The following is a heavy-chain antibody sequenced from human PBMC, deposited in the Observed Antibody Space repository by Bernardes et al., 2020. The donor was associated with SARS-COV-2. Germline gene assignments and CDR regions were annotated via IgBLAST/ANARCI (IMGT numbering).Heavy chain of an antibody. Sequence: SETLSLTCTVSGGSISSGGYYWSWIRQHPGKGLEWIGYIYYSGSTYYNPSLKSRVTISVDTSKNQFSLKLSSVTAADTAVYYCARRTVRITIFGVVTIDAFDIWGQRTMVTVSS. CDR1: GGSISSGGYY. D-gene: IGHD3-3*01. V-gene: IGHV4-31*03. CDR2: IYYSGST. CDR3: ARRTVRITIFGVVTIDAFDI. J-gene: IGHJ3*02.